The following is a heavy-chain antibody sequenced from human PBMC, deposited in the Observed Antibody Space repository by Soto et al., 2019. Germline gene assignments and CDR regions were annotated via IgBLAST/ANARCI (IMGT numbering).Heavy chain of an antibody. CDR3: AREGRYNWNYGDLYYFDY. D-gene: IGHD1-7*01. CDR2: INAGNGNT. Sequence: ASVKVSCKASGYTFTSYAMHWVRQAPGQRLEWMGWINAGNGNTKYSQKFQGRVTITRDTSASTAYMELSSLRSEDTAVYYCAREGRYNWNYGDLYYFDYWGQGTLVTVSS. V-gene: IGHV1-3*01. J-gene: IGHJ4*02. CDR1: GYTFTSYA.